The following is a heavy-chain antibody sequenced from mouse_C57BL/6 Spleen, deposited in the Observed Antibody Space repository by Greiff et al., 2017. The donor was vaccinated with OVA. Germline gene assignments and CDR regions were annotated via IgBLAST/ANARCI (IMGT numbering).Heavy chain of an antibody. CDR3: TGGASTMVTTGFAY. D-gene: IGHD2-2*01. Sequence: EVQRVESGGGLVQPGGSMKLSCAASGFTFSDAWMDWVRQSPEKGLEWVAEIRNKANNHATYSAESVKGRFTISRDDSKSSVYLQKNSLRAEDTGIYYCTGGASTMVTTGFAYWGQGTLVTVSA. CDR2: IRNKANNHAT. V-gene: IGHV6-6*01. J-gene: IGHJ3*01. CDR1: GFTFSDAW.